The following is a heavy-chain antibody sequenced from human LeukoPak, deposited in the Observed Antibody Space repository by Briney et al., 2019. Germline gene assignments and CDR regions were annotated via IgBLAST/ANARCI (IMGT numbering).Heavy chain of an antibody. CDR3: AKLYNDYGDENFDY. CDR2: ISGGRGST. D-gene: IGHD4-17*01. CDR1: GFTFSTYV. Sequence: RAGGSLRLSCAASGFTFSTYVMSWVRQAPGKGLEWVSVISGGRGSTSYADSVKGRFTISRDPSKNTLYLQMNCLRAEDTAVYYCAKLYNDYGDENFDYWGQGTLVTVSS. J-gene: IGHJ4*02. V-gene: IGHV3-23*01.